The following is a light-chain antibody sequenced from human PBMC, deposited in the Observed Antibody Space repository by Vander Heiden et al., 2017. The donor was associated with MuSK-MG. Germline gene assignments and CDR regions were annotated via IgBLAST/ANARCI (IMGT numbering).Light chain of an antibody. V-gene: IGKV3-11*01. CDR1: QSVGSY. CDR3: QQRRSWPLT. J-gene: IGKJ4*01. CDR2: DAS. Sequence: DIVLTQSPATLSLSPGDRATLSYRASQSVGSYLAWYQHKPGRAPRLLIYDASNRATGIPARFTGSGSGTDFTLTISSLEPEDFATFYCQQRRSWPLTFGGGTKVEIK.